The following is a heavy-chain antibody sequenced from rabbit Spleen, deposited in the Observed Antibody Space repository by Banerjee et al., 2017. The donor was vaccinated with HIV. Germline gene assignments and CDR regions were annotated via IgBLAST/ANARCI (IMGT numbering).Heavy chain of an antibody. CDR1: GFSFSGSSY. D-gene: IGHD8-1*01. CDR3: ARDTGSSFSSYGMDL. J-gene: IGHJ6*01. CDR2: IELGSSGFT. V-gene: IGHV1S45*01. Sequence: QEQLEESGGDLVKPEGSLTLTCTASGFSFSGSSYMCWVRQAPGKGLEWIACIELGSSGFTYFASWAKGRFTISKTSSTTVTLHMTSLTAADTATYFCARDTGSSFSSYGMDLWGQGTLVTVS.